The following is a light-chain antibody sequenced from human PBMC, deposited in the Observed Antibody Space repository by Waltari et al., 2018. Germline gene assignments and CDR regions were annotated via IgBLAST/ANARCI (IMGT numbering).Light chain of an antibody. CDR3: QKYGTLPAT. V-gene: IGKV3-20*01. J-gene: IGKJ1*01. Sequence: EIVLTPSPGTLSLSPGERATLPCRASQSISKYLAWYQQKPDQAPRLLIYDTSTRATGIPDRFSGSGSGTDFSLTISRLEPEDFAVYYCQKYGTLPATFGQGTKVELK. CDR2: DTS. CDR1: QSISKY.